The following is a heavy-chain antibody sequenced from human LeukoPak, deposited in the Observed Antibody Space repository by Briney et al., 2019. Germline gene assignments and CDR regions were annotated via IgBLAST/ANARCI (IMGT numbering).Heavy chain of an antibody. CDR1: GFTFSSYA. D-gene: IGHD3-10*01. V-gene: IGHV3-30*04. Sequence: GGSLRLSCAASGFTFSSYAMHWVRQAPGKGLEWVAAISYDGSNKYYADSVKGRFTISRDNSKNTLYLQMNSLRAEDTAVYYCARGSPEGYYFDYWGQGTLVTVSS. CDR3: ARGSPEGYYFDY. CDR2: ISYDGSNK. J-gene: IGHJ4*02.